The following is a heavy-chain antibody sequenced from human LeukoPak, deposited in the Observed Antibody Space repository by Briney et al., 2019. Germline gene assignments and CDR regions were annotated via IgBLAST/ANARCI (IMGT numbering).Heavy chain of an antibody. D-gene: IGHD4-17*01. J-gene: IGHJ4*02. CDR1: GFTFSSYG. CDR2: IRYDGSNK. CDR3: ARDYSTVTTFFDY. V-gene: IGHV3-30*02. Sequence: GSLRLSCAASGFTFSSYGMHWVRQAPGKGLEWVAFIRYDGSNKYYADSVKGRFTISRDNSKNTLYLQMNSLRAEDTAVYYCARDYSTVTTFFDYWGQGTLVTVSS.